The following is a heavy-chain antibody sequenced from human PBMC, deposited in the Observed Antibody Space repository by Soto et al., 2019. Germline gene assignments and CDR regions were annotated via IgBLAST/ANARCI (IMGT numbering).Heavy chain of an antibody. J-gene: IGHJ6*02. Sequence: ASVKVCCKASGYTFTSYGISWVRQAPGQGLEWMGWVSAYNGNTNYAQKLQGRVTMTTDTSTSTAYMELRRLRSDDTAVYYCARGGVVCCSTSCYNRYYYGMHVWGQGTTVTVSS. V-gene: IGHV1-18*04. CDR2: VSAYNGNT. CDR1: GYTFTSYG. D-gene: IGHD2-2*02. CDR3: ARGGVVCCSTSCYNRYYYGMHV.